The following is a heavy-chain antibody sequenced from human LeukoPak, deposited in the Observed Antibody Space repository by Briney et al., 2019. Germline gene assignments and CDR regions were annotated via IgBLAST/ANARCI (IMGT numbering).Heavy chain of an antibody. CDR1: GFTFSSYG. CDR3: AKDQKWDEYCSSTSCYSAFDI. Sequence: PGGSLRLSCAASGFTFSSYGMSWVRQAPGKGLEWVSAISGSGGSTYYADSVKGRFTISRDNSKNTLYLQMNSLRAEDTAVYYCAKDQKWDEYCSSTSCYSAFDIWGQGTMVTVSS. J-gene: IGHJ3*02. V-gene: IGHV3-23*01. CDR2: ISGSGGST. D-gene: IGHD2-2*01.